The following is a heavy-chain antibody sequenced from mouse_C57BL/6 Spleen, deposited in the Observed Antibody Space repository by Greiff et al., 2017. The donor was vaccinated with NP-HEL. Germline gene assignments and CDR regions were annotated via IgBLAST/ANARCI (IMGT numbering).Heavy chain of an antibody. CDR1: GYSITSGYY. CDR3: ARLYYGSHFDY. Sequence: VQLKESGPGLVKPSQSLSLTCSVTGYSITSGYYWNWIRQFPGNKLEWMGYISYDGSNNYNPSLKNRISITRDTSKNQFFLKLNSVTTEDTATYYCARLYYGSHFDYWGQGTTLTVSS. CDR2: ISYDGSN. D-gene: IGHD1-1*01. J-gene: IGHJ2*01. V-gene: IGHV3-6*01.